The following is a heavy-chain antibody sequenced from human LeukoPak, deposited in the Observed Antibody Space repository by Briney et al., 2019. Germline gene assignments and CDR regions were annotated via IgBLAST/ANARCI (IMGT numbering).Heavy chain of an antibody. CDR1: GYTFTSYG. V-gene: IGHV1-18*01. J-gene: IGHJ6*02. D-gene: IGHD2-15*01. Sequence: ASVKVSCKASGYTFTSYGISWVRQAPGQGLEWMGWISAYNGNTNYAQKFQGRVTITADKSTSTAYMELSSLRSEDTAVYYCARDRLGHIVVVVAATMRNGMDVWGQGTTVTVSS. CDR3: ARDRLGHIVVVVAATMRNGMDV. CDR2: ISAYNGNT.